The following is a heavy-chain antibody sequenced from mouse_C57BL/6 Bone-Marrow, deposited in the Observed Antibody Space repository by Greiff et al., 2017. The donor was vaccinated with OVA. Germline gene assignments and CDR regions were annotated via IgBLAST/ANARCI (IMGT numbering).Heavy chain of an antibody. V-gene: IGHV1-81*01. CDR1: GYTFTSYG. CDR3: ARGWLLLYYYAMDY. Sequence: QVQLQQSGAELARPGASVKLSCKASGYTFTSYGISWVKQRTGQGLEWIGEIYPRSGNTYYNEKFKGKATLTADKSSSTAYMELRSLTSEDSAVYFCARGWLLLYYYAMDYWGQGTSVTVSS. J-gene: IGHJ4*01. CDR2: IYPRSGNT. D-gene: IGHD2-3*01.